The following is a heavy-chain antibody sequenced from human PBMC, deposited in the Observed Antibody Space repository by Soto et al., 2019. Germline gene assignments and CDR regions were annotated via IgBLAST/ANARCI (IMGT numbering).Heavy chain of an antibody. Sequence: SETLSLTCTVSGGSISSSSYYWGWIRQPPGKGLEWIGSIYYSGSTYYNPSLKSRVTISVDTSKNQFSLKLSSVTAADTAVYYCARLPSAGPYFDYWGQGTLVTLSS. J-gene: IGHJ4*02. V-gene: IGHV4-39*01. CDR2: IYYSGST. CDR3: ARLPSAGPYFDY. D-gene: IGHD6-19*01. CDR1: GGSISSSSYY.